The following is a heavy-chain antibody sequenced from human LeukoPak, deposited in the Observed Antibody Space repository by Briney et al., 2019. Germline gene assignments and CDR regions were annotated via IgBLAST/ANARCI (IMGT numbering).Heavy chain of an antibody. D-gene: IGHD3-3*01. CDR2: IYYSGST. CDR3: ARHTGSWSGYFGPLRY. V-gene: IGHV4-39*01. Sequence: PSETLSLTCTVSGGSISSSSDYWGWIRQPPGKGLEWIGSIYYSGSTYYNPSLKSRVTISVDTSKNQFSLKLSSVTAADTAVYYCARHTGSWSGYFGPLRYWGQGTLVTVSS. J-gene: IGHJ4*02. CDR1: GGSISSSSDY.